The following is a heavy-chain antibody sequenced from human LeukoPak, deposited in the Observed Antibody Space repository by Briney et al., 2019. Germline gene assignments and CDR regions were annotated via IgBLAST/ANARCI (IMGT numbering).Heavy chain of an antibody. Sequence: ASVKVSCKASGYTFTGYYMHWVRQAPGQGLEWMGWINPNSGGTNYAQKFQGRVTMTRDTSISTAYMELSRLRSDDTAMYYCAREANDYYYYYYMDVWGKGTTVTVSS. V-gene: IGHV1-2*02. D-gene: IGHD1-1*01. CDR3: AREANDYYYYYYMDV. CDR2: INPNSGGT. J-gene: IGHJ6*03. CDR1: GYTFTGYY.